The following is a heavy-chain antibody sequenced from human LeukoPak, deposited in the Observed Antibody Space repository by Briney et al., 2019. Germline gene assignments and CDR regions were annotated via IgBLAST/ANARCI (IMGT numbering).Heavy chain of an antibody. J-gene: IGHJ4*02. CDR1: GYTFTGYY. D-gene: IGHD5-18*01. V-gene: IGHV1-2*02. Sequence: ASVKVSCKASGYTFTGYYMHWVRQAPGQGLEWMGWINPNSGGTNYAQKFQGRVTTTRDTSISTAYMELSRLRSDDTAVYYCARGRRGRGYSYVQDYWGQGTLVTVSS. CDR2: INPNSGGT. CDR3: ARGRRGRGYSYVQDY.